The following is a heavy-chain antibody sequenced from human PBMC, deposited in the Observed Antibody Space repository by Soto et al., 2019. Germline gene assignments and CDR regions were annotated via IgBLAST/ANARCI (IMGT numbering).Heavy chain of an antibody. V-gene: IGHV4-34*01. CDR2: INHSGST. CDR3: ARAYCSSTSCYFFDY. Sequence: PSETLSLTCAVYGGSFSGYYWSWIRQPPGKGLEWIGEINHSGSTNYNPALKSRVTISVDTSNNQFSLKLSSVTAADTAVYYCARAYCSSTSCYFFDYWGQGTLVTVS. CDR1: GGSFSGYY. J-gene: IGHJ4*02. D-gene: IGHD2-2*01.